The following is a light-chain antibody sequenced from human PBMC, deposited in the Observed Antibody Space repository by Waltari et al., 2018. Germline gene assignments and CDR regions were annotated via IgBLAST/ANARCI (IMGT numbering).Light chain of an antibody. CDR1: SNDVGGYNS. CDR2: DVR. J-gene: IGLJ2*01. Sequence: QSALTQPASVSGSPGQSVTIFCAGTSNDVGGYNSVPWYQEHPGQAPRVIIYDVRDRPSGVSDRFSGSKSGNTASLTISGLQAEDEADYYCSSQSSNDVVLFGGGTKLTVL. V-gene: IGLV2-14*01. CDR3: SSQSSNDVVL.